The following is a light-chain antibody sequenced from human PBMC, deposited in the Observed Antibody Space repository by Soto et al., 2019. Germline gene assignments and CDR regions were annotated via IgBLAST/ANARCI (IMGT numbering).Light chain of an antibody. J-gene: IGKJ1*01. CDR1: QDIGND. CDR3: LQHNDYPRA. CDR2: GAS. Sequence: DIQMTQSPSSLSAFVGDRVTITCRASQDIGNDLGWYQQKPGKAPNRLIYGASSLQSGVPSRFSGSGSGTEFTLTINSLQPEDFATYYCLQHNDYPRAFGQGTKVEIK. V-gene: IGKV1-17*01.